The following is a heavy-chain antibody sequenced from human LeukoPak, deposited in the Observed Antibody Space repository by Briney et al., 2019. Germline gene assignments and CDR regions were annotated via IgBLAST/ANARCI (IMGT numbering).Heavy chain of an antibody. V-gene: IGHV4-4*09. CDR3: AGRGHRYSRD. CDR1: GDSVSSGY. Sequence: SETLSLTCTVSGDSVSSGYWTWIRQSPGKGLEWTGYISDSGATDYNPSLKSRLTISVDSTNNKFSLNLHSVTAADTAVYYCAGRGHRYSRDWGQGILVTVSS. D-gene: IGHD2-15*01. J-gene: IGHJ1*01. CDR2: ISDSGAT.